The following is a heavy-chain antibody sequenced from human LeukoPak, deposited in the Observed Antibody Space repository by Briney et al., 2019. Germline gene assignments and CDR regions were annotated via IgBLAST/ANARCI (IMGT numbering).Heavy chain of an antibody. CDR3: ARALVDTAMDYFDY. Sequence: GASVKVSCKASGYTFTSYGISWVRQAPGQGLEWMGWISAYNGNTNYAQKLQGRVTMTRDTSTSTVYMELSSLRSEDTAVYYCARALVDTAMDYFDYWGQGTLVTVSS. J-gene: IGHJ4*02. CDR2: ISAYNGNT. D-gene: IGHD5-18*01. V-gene: IGHV1-18*01. CDR1: GYTFTSYG.